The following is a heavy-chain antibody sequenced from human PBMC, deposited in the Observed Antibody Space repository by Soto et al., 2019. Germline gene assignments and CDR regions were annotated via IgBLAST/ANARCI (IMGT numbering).Heavy chain of an antibody. CDR2: ISWHSANI. V-gene: IGHV3-9*01. Sequence: DVQLVESGGGLVQPGRSLRLSCAASGLAFNDYAMHWVRQAPGKGLEWVAGISWHSANIAYADSVKGRFTISRDNAKNSLYLQMNSLRSEDTAFYYCAKDAAGSHYFYYMDVWGKGTAVTVSS. D-gene: IGHD6-13*01. CDR1: GLAFNDYA. CDR3: AKDAAGSHYFYYMDV. J-gene: IGHJ6*03.